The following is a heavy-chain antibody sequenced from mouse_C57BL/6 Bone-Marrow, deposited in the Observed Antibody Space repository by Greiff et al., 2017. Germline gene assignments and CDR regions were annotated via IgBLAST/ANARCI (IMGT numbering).Heavy chain of an antibody. Sequence: VQRVESGPGLVAPSQSLSITCTVSGFSLTSYAISWVRQPPGKGLAWLGVIWTGGGTNYNSALKSRLSISKDNSKSQVFLKMNSLQPDDTARYYCASQTAQADFDYWGQGTTLTVSS. J-gene: IGHJ2*01. CDR3: ASQTAQADFDY. CDR2: IWTGGGT. D-gene: IGHD3-2*02. V-gene: IGHV2-9-1*01. CDR1: GFSLTSYA.